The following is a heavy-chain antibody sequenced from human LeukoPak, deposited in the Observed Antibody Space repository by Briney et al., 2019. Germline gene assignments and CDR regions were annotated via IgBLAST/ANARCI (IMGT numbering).Heavy chain of an antibody. J-gene: IGHJ5*02. CDR3: ARVDGDYVWGSYRYSNWFDP. D-gene: IGHD3-16*02. V-gene: IGHV4-30-4*08. CDR1: GGSISSGDYY. CDR2: IYYSGST. Sequence: KPSQTLSLTCTVSGGSISSGDYYWSWIRQPPGKGLEWIGYIYYSGSTYYNPSLNSRVTISVDTSKNQFSLKLSSVTAADTAVYYCARVDGDYVWGSYRYSNWFDPWGQGTLVTVSS.